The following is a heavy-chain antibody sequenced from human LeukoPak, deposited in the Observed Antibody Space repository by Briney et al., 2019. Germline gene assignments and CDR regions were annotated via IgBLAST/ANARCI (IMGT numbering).Heavy chain of an antibody. Sequence: ASVKVSCKASGGTFSSYATSWVRQAPGQGLEWMGGIIPIFGTANYAQKFQGRVTITTDESTSTAYMELSSLRSEDTAVYYCAVNYYDSSGYGEYFQHWGQGTLVTVSS. D-gene: IGHD3-22*01. V-gene: IGHV1-69*05. J-gene: IGHJ1*01. CDR1: GGTFSSYA. CDR3: AVNYYDSSGYGEYFQH. CDR2: IIPIFGTA.